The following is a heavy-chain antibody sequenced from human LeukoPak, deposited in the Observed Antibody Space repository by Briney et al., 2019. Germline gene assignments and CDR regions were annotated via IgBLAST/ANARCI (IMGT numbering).Heavy chain of an antibody. V-gene: IGHV1-24*01. CDR2: FDPEDGET. CDR1: GYTLTDLS. CDR3: ATAFTGVVPKRPYFDY. Sequence: GASVKVSCKVSGYTLTDLSMHWVRQAPGNGLEWMGGFDPEDGETNYAQKFQGRVTMTEDTSTDTAYMELSSLRSEDTAVYYCATAFTGVVPKRPYFDYWGQGTVVTVSS. D-gene: IGHD2-15*01. J-gene: IGHJ4*02.